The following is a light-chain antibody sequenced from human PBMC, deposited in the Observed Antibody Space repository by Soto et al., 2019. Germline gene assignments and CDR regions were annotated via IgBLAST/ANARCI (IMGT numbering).Light chain of an antibody. V-gene: IGKV3-15*01. CDR1: QGIRND. J-gene: IGKJ4*01. CDR3: QQYNNWPPLT. Sequence: MTQSPSSLSASVGDSVTITCRASQGIRNDLAWYQQKPGQAPRLLIYGVSTRATGIPARFSGSGSETKFTLTISSLQSEDFAVYYCQQYNNWPPLTFGGGTKVEIK. CDR2: GVS.